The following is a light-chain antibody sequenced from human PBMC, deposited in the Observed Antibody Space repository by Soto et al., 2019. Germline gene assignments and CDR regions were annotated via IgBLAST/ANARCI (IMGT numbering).Light chain of an antibody. CDR2: EVS. Sequence: QSVLTQPPSASGSPGQSVTISCTGTSSDVGGYNYVSWYQQHPGKAPKLMIYEVSKRPSGVPDRFSGSKSGNTASLTVSGLQAEDEADYSCSSYGGSNNYVVFGGGTKLTVL. J-gene: IGLJ2*01. CDR1: SSDVGGYNY. V-gene: IGLV2-8*01. CDR3: SSYGGSNNYVV.